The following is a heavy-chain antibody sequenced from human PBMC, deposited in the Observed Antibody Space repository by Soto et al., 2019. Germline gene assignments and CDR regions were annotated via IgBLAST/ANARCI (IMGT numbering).Heavy chain of an antibody. Sequence: GASVKVSCKASGYTFTSYGISWVRQAPGQGLEWMEWISAYNGNTNYAQKLQGRVTMTTDASTSTAYMELRSLRSDDTAVYYCARVSVEQWLVLDAFDIWGQGTMVTVSS. J-gene: IGHJ3*02. CDR1: GYTFTSYG. D-gene: IGHD6-19*01. CDR3: ARVSVEQWLVLDAFDI. CDR2: ISAYNGNT. V-gene: IGHV1-18*01.